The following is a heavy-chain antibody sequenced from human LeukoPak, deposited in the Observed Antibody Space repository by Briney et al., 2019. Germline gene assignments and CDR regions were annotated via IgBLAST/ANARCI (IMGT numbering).Heavy chain of an antibody. J-gene: IGHJ4*02. D-gene: IGHD6-13*01. CDR2: IYYSGST. Sequence: SETLSLTCTVSGGSISSSSYYWGWIRQPPGKGLEWIGYIYYSGSTNYNPSLKSRVTISVDTSKNQFSLKLSSVTAADTAVYYCARDRDSSSWYDYWGQGTLVTVSS. CDR3: ARDRDSSSWYDY. CDR1: GGSISSSSYY. V-gene: IGHV4-61*01.